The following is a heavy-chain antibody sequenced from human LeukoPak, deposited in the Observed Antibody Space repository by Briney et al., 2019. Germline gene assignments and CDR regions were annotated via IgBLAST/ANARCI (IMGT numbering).Heavy chain of an antibody. CDR1: GGSISSYY. D-gene: IGHD6-13*01. CDR2: IYYSGST. Sequence: SETLSLTCTVSGGSISSYYWSWIRQPPGKGLEWVGYIYYSGSTNYNPSLKSRVTISVDTSKNQFSLKLSSVTAADTAVYYCARSLDSSSWYEERLFDYWGQGTLVTVSS. CDR3: ARSLDSSSWYEERLFDY. J-gene: IGHJ4*02. V-gene: IGHV4-59*01.